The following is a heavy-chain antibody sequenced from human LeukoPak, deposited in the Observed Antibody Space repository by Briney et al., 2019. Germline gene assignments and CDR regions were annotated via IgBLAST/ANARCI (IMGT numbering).Heavy chain of an antibody. J-gene: IGHJ4*02. Sequence: EASVKVSCKASGYTFTSYGINWVRQAPGQGLEWMGWINPNSGGTNYAQKFQGRVTMTRDTSISTAYMELSRLRSDDTAVYYCARAYGVDYWGQGTLVTVSS. D-gene: IGHD4-17*01. V-gene: IGHV1-2*02. CDR3: ARAYGVDY. CDR2: INPNSGGT. CDR1: GYTFTSYG.